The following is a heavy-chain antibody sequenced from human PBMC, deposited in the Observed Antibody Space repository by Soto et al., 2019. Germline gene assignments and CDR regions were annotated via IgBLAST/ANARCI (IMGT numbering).Heavy chain of an antibody. J-gene: IGHJ6*02. D-gene: IGHD5-18*01. Sequence: DSLKISCKSSGYSFTSYWITWVRQMPGKGLEWMGRIDPSDSYIDYSPSFQGHVTISIDKSISTAYLKWSSLKASDTATYYCARSKDTAMVRNYYLGMDVWGQGTTVTVSS. CDR3: ARSKDTAMVRNYYLGMDV. CDR2: IDPSDSYI. V-gene: IGHV5-10-1*01. CDR1: GYSFTSYW.